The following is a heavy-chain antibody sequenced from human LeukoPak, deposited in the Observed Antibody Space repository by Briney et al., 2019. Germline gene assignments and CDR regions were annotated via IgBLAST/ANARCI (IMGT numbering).Heavy chain of an antibody. CDR1: GFTFSSYS. CDR3: ASSDSSGYDAFDI. CDR2: ISSSSSTI. V-gene: IGHV3-48*04. Sequence: GGSLRLSCAASGFTFSSYSMNWVRQAPGKGLEWVSYISSSSSTIYYADSVKGRFTISRDNAKNSLYLQMNSLRAEDTAVYYCASSDSSGYDAFDIWGQGTMVAVSS. D-gene: IGHD3-22*01. J-gene: IGHJ3*02.